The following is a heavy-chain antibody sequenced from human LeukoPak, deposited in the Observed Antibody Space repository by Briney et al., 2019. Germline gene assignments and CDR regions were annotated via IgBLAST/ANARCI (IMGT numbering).Heavy chain of an antibody. CDR1: GFTFNRHY. D-gene: IGHD3-3*01. V-gene: IGHV3-30*03. CDR3: ARDVSGSWSTDY. CDR2: ISEDGSNM. Sequence: GGFLRLSCAASGFTFNRHYMHWVRQAPGKGLEWVAVISEDGSNMYYAGSVTGRFTVSRDNFKNTLDLQMDTLRTEDTAVYYCARDVSGSWSTDYWGQGTLVTVSS. J-gene: IGHJ4*02.